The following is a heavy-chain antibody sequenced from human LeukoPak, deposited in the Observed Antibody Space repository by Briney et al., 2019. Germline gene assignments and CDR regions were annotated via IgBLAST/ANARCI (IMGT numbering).Heavy chain of an antibody. D-gene: IGHD5-18*01. CDR3: ARGPIQLWIHNGVDV. V-gene: IGHV3-49*04. J-gene: IGHJ6*02. CDR2: IRSKAYGGTT. CDR1: GFTFGDHA. Sequence: PGGSLRLSCTASGFTFGDHAMSWVRQAPGKGLEWVGFIRSKAYGGTTEYAASVKGGFTISRDDSKSIAYLQMNSLKTEDTAVYYCARGPIQLWIHNGVDVWGQGTTVTVSS.